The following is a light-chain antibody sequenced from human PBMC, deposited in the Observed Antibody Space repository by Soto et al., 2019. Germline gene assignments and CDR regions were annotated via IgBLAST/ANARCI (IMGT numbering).Light chain of an antibody. CDR1: QSFRGL. J-gene: IGKJ5*01. V-gene: IGKV3-11*01. CDR3: QQRHMWPIT. Sequence: EVVLTQSPVTLSLSPGERATLSCRASQSFRGLLAWYKQKPGQAPRLLIYDAYNRATGIPPRFSGSGSGTDVTLTISSLEPEASAVYYCQQRHMWPITFGQGTRLEIK. CDR2: DAY.